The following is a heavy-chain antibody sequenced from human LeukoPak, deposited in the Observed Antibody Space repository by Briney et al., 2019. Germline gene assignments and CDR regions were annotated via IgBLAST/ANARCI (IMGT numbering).Heavy chain of an antibody. CDR2: ISSSSSTI. V-gene: IGHV3-48*01. Sequence: GGSLRLSCAASGFTFSSYSMNWVRQAPGKGLEWVSYISSSSSTIYYADSVKGRFTISRDNAKNSLYLQMNSLRAEDTAAYYCAREHYYGSGSYVWSRTYNWFDPWGQGTLVTVSS. CDR1: GFTFSSYS. CDR3: AREHYYGSGSYVWSRTYNWFDP. D-gene: IGHD3-10*01. J-gene: IGHJ5*02.